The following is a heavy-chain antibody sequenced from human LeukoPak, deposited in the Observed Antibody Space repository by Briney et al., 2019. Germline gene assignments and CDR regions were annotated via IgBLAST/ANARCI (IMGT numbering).Heavy chain of an antibody. D-gene: IGHD4-17*01. CDR1: GYSISSGYY. CDR3: ARDRTLRDDAFDI. Sequence: SETLSLTCTVSGYSISSGYYWGWIRQPPGKGLEWIGSIYHSGSTNYNPSLKSRVTISVDTSKNQFSLKLSSVTAADTAVYYCARDRTLRDDAFDIWGQGTMVTVSS. V-gene: IGHV4-38-2*02. CDR2: IYHSGST. J-gene: IGHJ3*02.